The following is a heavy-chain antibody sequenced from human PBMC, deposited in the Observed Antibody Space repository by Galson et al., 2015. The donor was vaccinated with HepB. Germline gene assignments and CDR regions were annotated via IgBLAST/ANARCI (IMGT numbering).Heavy chain of an antibody. CDR2: ISAYNGNT. J-gene: IGHJ4*02. V-gene: IGHV1-18*01. D-gene: IGHD5-12*01. Sequence: QSGAEVKKPGASVKVSCKASGYTFTSYGISWVRQASGQGLEWMGWISAYNGNTNYAQKLQGRVTMTTDTSTSTAYMELRSLRSDDTAVYYCARAFHVGGYSGYDLIDYWGQGTLVTVSS. CDR3: ARAFHVGGYSGYDLIDY. CDR1: GYTFTSYG.